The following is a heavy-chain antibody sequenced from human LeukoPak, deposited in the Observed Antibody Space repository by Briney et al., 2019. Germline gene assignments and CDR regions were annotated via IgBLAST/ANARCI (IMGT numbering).Heavy chain of an antibody. CDR3: ARERGGYGVFDY. CDR1: GFTFSHYG. V-gene: IGHV3-30*03. Sequence: GGSLRLSCAASGFTFSHYGVHWVRQAPGKGLEWVAVISYDGSNKYFADSVKGRFTISRDNAKKSLYLQMSSLRAEDTAVYYCARERGGYGVFDYWGQGTLVTVSS. CDR2: ISYDGSNK. J-gene: IGHJ4*02. D-gene: IGHD4-17*01.